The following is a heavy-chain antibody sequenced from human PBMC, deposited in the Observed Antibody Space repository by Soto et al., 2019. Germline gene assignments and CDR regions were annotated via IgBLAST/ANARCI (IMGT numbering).Heavy chain of an antibody. CDR2: ISNRGDT. CDR3: AIDLRYCRGGSCSITGDAYDI. D-gene: IGHD2-15*01. CDR1: GFSVSDTY. Sequence: HPGGSLRLSCTASGFSVSDTYVNWVRQAPGKGLEWVSVISNRGDTHYADSVRGRFSLSRDISDNTLHLQMNNLRVEDTAVYYCAIDLRYCRGGSCSITGDAYDIWGQGTMVTVSS. V-gene: IGHV3-66*01. J-gene: IGHJ3*02.